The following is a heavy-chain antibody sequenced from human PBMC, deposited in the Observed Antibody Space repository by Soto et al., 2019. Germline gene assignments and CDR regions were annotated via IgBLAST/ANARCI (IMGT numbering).Heavy chain of an antibody. V-gene: IGHV4-39*01. CDR1: GGAISSNNYY. J-gene: IGHJ6*02. D-gene: IGHD3-10*02. CDR3: ARDFCSGSVYGIDV. Sequence: SETLSLTCTVSGGAISSNNYYWGWIRQPPGKGLEWIGSVYYSGSNYYNPSLRRRVTISVDTPKKQFSLRLSSVTAADTAVYYCARDFCSGSVYGIDVWGQGTTVTVSS. CDR2: VYYSGSN.